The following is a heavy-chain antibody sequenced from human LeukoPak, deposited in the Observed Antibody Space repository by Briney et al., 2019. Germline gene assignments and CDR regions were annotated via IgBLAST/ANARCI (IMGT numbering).Heavy chain of an antibody. CDR1: GFTFSSYW. V-gene: IGHV3-74*01. CDR2: IKSDGSNI. Sequence: GGSLRLSCAASGFTFSSYWMHWVRQPPGKGLVWVSRIKSDGSNIVYADSVKGRFTISRDNAKNTLFLQMNSLRAEDTAVYYCAKDDVVAGDFDYWGQGTLVTVSS. D-gene: IGHD6-19*01. CDR3: AKDDVVAGDFDY. J-gene: IGHJ4*02.